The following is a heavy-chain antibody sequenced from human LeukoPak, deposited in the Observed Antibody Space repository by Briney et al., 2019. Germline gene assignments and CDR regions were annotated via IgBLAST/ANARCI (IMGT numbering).Heavy chain of an antibody. CDR2: IRSKANSYAT. Sequence: PGGSLRLSCAASGFTFSGSAMHWVRQASGKGLEWVGRIRSKANSYATAYAASVKGRFTISRDDSKNTLFLQMNSLRVEDTAVYYCARIRSGYYPLSNAFDIWGQGTMVTVSS. J-gene: IGHJ3*02. CDR1: GFTFSGSA. CDR3: ARIRSGYYPLSNAFDI. V-gene: IGHV3-73*01. D-gene: IGHD3-22*01.